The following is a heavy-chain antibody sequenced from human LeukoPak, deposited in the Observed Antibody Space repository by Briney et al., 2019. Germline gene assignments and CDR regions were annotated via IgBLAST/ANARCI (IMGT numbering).Heavy chain of an antibody. V-gene: IGHV4-39*01. D-gene: IGHD3-22*01. Sequence: SETLSLTCTVSGGSISSSTFYWGWIRQPPGKGLEWIGTIYYSGSTYYNPSLKSRVTISVDTSKNQFSLKLSSVTAADTAVYYCARHLAIYDSSAYYYERGRYYFDFWGQGALVTVSS. CDR1: GGSISSSTFY. J-gene: IGHJ4*02. CDR2: IYYSGST. CDR3: ARHLAIYDSSAYYYERGRYYFDF.